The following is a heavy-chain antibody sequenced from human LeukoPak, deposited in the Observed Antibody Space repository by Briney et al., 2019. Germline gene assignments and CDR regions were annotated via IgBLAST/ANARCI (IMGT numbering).Heavy chain of an antibody. D-gene: IGHD4-17*01. CDR3: AKEGAVPSSFAS. CDR2: ISGSGGST. V-gene: IGHV3-23*01. J-gene: IGHJ4*02. Sequence: GGSLRLPCAASGFTFSSYAMSWVRQAPGKGLEWVSAISGSGGSTYYADSVKGRLTISRDNSKNMLYLQMNSLRAEDTALYYCAKEGAVPSSFASWGQGPLVTV. CDR1: GFTFSSYA.